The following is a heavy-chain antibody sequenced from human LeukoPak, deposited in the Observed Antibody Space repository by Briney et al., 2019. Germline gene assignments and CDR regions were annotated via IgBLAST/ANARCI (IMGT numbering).Heavy chain of an antibody. CDR1: GGSISSGDYY. Sequence: PSETLSLTCTVSGGSISSGDYYWSWIRQPPGKGLEWIGYIYYSGSTYYNPSLKSRVTISVDTSKNQFSLKLSSVTAADTAVYYCARETRGYQLPVPWGQGTLVTVSS. D-gene: IGHD2-2*01. V-gene: IGHV4-30-4*01. CDR2: IYYSGST. J-gene: IGHJ5*02. CDR3: ARETRGYQLPVP.